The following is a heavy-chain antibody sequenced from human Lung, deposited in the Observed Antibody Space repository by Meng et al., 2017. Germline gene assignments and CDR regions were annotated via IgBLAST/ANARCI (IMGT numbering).Heavy chain of an antibody. CDR2: ISSNGGTT. CDR1: GFTFSSYS. J-gene: IGHJ4*02. D-gene: IGHD3-22*01. V-gene: IGHV3-23*01. CDR3: AKHSSGYYQSFDS. Sequence: GESLNISCAASGFTFSSYSMSWVRQAPGKGLEWVSVISSNGGTTVYADSAKGRFTISRDNSKNTLYLQLNSLRDDDTAVFYCAKHSSGYYQSFDSWGQGTLVTVSS.